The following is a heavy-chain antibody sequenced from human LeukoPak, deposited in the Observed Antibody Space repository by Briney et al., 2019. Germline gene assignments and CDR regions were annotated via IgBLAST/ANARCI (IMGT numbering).Heavy chain of an antibody. D-gene: IGHD1-26*01. V-gene: IGHV4-34*01. Sequence: SETLSLTCAVYGGSFSGYYWSWIRQPPGKGLEWIGEINHSGSTNYNPSLKSRVTISVDTSKNQFSLKLSSVTAADTAVYYCAGVGATGLYWGQGTLVTVSS. CDR3: AGVGATGLY. J-gene: IGHJ4*02. CDR1: GGSFSGYY. CDR2: INHSGST.